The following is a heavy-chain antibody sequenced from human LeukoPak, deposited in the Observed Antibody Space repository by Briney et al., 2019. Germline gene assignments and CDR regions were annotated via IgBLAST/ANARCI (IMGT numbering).Heavy chain of an antibody. CDR3: ARDEVTY. V-gene: IGHV3-7*01. CDR2: INKDGSEK. Sequence: GGSLRLSCAAAGFTFSNYRMSWVRQAPRKGLEWVTHINKDGSEKYYVDSVKGRFTISRDNAKNSLYLQMNSLRVEDTAVYYCARDEVTYWGQGTLVTVSS. CDR1: GFTFSNYR. J-gene: IGHJ4*02.